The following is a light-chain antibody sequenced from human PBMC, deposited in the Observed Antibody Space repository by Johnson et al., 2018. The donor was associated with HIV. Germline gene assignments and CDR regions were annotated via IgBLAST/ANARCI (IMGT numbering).Light chain of an antibody. Sequence: QHVLTQPPSVSAAPGQKVTISCSGSSSNIGNNYVSWYQQLPGTAPKLLVYENVKRPSGIPDRFSGSKSGTSATLGITGLQTGDEADYYCGTWDSSLSANVFGTGTKVTVL. CDR1: SSNIGNNY. V-gene: IGLV1-51*02. CDR3: GTWDSSLSANV. CDR2: ENV. J-gene: IGLJ1*01.